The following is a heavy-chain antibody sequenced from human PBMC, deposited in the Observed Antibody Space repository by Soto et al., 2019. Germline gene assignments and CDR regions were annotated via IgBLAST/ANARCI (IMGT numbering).Heavy chain of an antibody. CDR1: GGTFSSYA. Sequence: SVKVSCKASGGTFSSYAISWVRQAPGQGLEWMGGIIPIFGTANYAQKFQGRVTITADESTSTAYMELSSLRSEDTAVYYCARGTEDGAYCSSTSCYRLDYWGQGTLVTVSS. V-gene: IGHV1-69*13. J-gene: IGHJ4*02. D-gene: IGHD2-2*01. CDR3: ARGTEDGAYCSSTSCYRLDY. CDR2: IIPIFGTA.